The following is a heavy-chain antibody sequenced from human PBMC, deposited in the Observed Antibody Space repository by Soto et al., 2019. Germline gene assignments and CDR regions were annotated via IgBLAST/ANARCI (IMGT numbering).Heavy chain of an antibody. Sequence: QVQLVQSGAEVKKPGSSVKVSCKSSGGTFSPYTINWVRQAPGQGLEWMGRIIPFHGVTNYAQKFQARVTITAHKSTSTAYMELSGLRFEDTAMYYCTSDWEITVSTWSFGGFWGRGTLVTVSS. D-gene: IGHD3-10*01. CDR2: IIPFHGVT. J-gene: IGHJ4*02. V-gene: IGHV1-69*02. CDR1: GGTFSPYT. CDR3: TSDWEITVSTWSFGGF.